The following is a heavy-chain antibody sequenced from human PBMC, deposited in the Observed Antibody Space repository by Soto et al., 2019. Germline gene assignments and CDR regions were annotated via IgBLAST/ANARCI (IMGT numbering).Heavy chain of an antibody. CDR2: ISISGGNT. Sequence: EVQLLESGGGLVQPGGSLRLFCAASELPFSSHAMSWVRQAPGKGLEWVSSISISGGNTYYADSVRGRFTISRDNSKNTLYLHMNSLTAEDTAIYYCANEIRPNDYWGQGTLVTVSS. V-gene: IGHV3-23*01. CDR1: ELPFSSHA. CDR3: ANEIRPNDY. D-gene: IGHD4-17*01. J-gene: IGHJ4*02.